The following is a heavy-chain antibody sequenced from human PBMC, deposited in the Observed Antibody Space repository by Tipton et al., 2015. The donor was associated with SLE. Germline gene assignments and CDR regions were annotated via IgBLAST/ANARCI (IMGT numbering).Heavy chain of an antibody. CDR2: IYSGGST. Sequence: SLRLSCAASGFTVSRNYMSWVRQAPGKGLEWVSIIYSGGSTYYGDSVKGRFTISRDNSKNTLYLQMNSLRAEDTAVYYCAGELSPIYGRDVWGQGTTVTVSS. J-gene: IGHJ6*02. CDR1: GFTVSRNY. V-gene: IGHV3-66*01. D-gene: IGHD3-16*02. CDR3: AGELSPIYGRDV.